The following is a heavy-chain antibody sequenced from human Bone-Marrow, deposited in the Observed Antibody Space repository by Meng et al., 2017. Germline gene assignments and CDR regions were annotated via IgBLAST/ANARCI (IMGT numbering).Heavy chain of an antibody. Sequence: QVQLVQSGAEVKKPGASVKVSCKASGYTFTSYGITWVRQAPGQGLEWMGWISAYNGNTNYAQKLQGRVTMTTDTSTSTAYMELRSLRSDETAVYYSARSRTTRRGIVVVVVAPGDYWGQGTLVTVSS. J-gene: IGHJ4*02. CDR3: ARSRTTRRGIVVVVVAPGDY. D-gene: IGHD2-15*01. CDR2: ISAYNGNT. CDR1: GYTFTSYG. V-gene: IGHV1-18*01.